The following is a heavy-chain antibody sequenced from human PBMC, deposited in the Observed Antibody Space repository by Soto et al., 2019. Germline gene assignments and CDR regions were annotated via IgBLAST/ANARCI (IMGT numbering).Heavy chain of an antibody. D-gene: IGHD2-15*01. Sequence: GGSLQLSCVASVFTVTDYTMDWVRQAPGKGLEWVAIISDDGRNDYYADSVRGRFTISRDNSRNTLHLQMTSLRDDDTALYYCARDRVLGFCSGASCGILDSWGRGAPVTVSS. J-gene: IGHJ4*02. V-gene: IGHV3-30*01. CDR3: ARDRVLGFCSGASCGILDS. CDR1: VFTVTDYT. CDR2: ISDDGRND.